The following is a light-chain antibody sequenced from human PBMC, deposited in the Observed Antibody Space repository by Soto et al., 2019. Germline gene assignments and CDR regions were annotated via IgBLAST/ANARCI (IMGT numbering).Light chain of an antibody. CDR1: QNTSSW. V-gene: IGKV1-5*03. J-gene: IGKJ1*01. CDR3: QQYYSYPWT. Sequence: DIQMTQSPSTLSASVGDRVTITCRASQNTSSWLAWYQQKPGKAPMLLIYKASSLERGVPSRFSGSGSGTEFTLTITSLQPDDFAPFYCQQYYSYPWTFGQGTKVEIK. CDR2: KAS.